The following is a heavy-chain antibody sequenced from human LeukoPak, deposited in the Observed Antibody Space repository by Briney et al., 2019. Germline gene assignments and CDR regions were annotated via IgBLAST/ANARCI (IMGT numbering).Heavy chain of an antibody. V-gene: IGHV3-33*01. CDR2: IWYDGSNK. Sequence: PGGSLRLSCAASGFTFSSYGMHWVRQAPGKGLEGVAVIWYDGSNKYYADSVKGRFTISRDNSKNTLYLQTNSLRAEDTAVYYCARDSEMATTFLDYWGQGTLVTVSS. J-gene: IGHJ4*02. D-gene: IGHD5-24*01. CDR1: GFTFSSYG. CDR3: ARDSEMATTFLDY.